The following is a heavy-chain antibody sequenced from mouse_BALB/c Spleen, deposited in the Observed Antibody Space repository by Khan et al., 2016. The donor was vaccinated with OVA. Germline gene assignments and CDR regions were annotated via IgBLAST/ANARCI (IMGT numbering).Heavy chain of an antibody. D-gene: IGHD2-2*01. Sequence: EVQLQQSGPELVKPGASVKMSCKASGFTFTSYVFHRVKQKPGQGIEGIGNIYPYNDGTANNEKFRGKATLTSDKASITASLELSSLTSDDSAVYFCARGGFGSFAFWGQGTLVTVSA. CDR1: GFTFTSYV. V-gene: IGHV1S136*01. CDR2: IYPYNDGT. J-gene: IGHJ3*01. CDR3: ARGGFGSFAF.